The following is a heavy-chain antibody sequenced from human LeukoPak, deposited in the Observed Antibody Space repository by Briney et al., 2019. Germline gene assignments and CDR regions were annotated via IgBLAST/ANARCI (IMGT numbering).Heavy chain of an antibody. CDR3: ARDLTVGATVRYFDY. D-gene: IGHD1-26*01. J-gene: IGHJ4*02. CDR2: ISSSSSYI. V-gene: IGHV3-21*01. CDR1: GFTFSSYS. Sequence: GGSLRLSCAASGFTFSSYSMNWVRQAPGKGLEWVSSISSSSSYIYYADSVKGGFTISRDNAKNSLYLQMNILRAEDTAVYYCARDLTVGATVRYFDYWGQGTLVTVSS.